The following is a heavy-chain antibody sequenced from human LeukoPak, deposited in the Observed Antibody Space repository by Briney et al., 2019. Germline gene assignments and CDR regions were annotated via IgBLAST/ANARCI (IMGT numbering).Heavy chain of an antibody. CDR3: ARGIVVYYFDY. V-gene: IGHV3-21*01. CDR2: ISSSSSYI. CDR1: GFTFSSYG. J-gene: IGHJ4*02. Sequence: GGSLRLSCAASGFTFSSYGMSWVRQAPGKGLEWVSSISSSSSYIYYADSVKGRFTISRDNAKNSLYLQMNSLRAEDTAVYYCARGIVVYYFDYWGQGTLVTVSS. D-gene: IGHD3-22*01.